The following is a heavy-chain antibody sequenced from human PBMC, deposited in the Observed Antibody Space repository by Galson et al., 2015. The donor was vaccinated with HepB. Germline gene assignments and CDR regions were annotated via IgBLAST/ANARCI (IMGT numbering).Heavy chain of an antibody. CDR1: GGVFPDYN. Sequence: SVKVSCKASGGVFPDYNIHWVRQAPGQGLEWVGRIIPIIGITHYAHEVQGRVTITADKSTRTAYMELSSLRSEDTAVYYCAIPSPTLIRQRQRSLSFEYWGQGTLVSVSS. D-gene: IGHD3-10*01. CDR2: IIPIIGIT. CDR3: AIPSPTLIRQRQRSLSFEY. J-gene: IGHJ4*02. V-gene: IGHV1-69*02.